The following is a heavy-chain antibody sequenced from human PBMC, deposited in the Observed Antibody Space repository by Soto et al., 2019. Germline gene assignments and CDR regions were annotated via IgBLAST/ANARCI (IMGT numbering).Heavy chain of an antibody. Sequence: QVQLQESGPGLVKPSETLSLTCSVSGASISSYYYNWIWQTPGQGLEWIGYIYLGGSITYNPSFKRRVIISVDTSKNQYSVRLSSVTAADTAVYYCARAYYYTEGYGLDPWGLGTLVTVSS. V-gene: IGHV4-59*01. CDR1: GASISSYY. J-gene: IGHJ5*02. D-gene: IGHD3-16*01. CDR3: ARAYYYTEGYGLDP. CDR2: IYLGGSI.